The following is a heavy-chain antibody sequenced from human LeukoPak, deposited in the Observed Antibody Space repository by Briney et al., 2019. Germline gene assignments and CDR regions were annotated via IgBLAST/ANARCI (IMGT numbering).Heavy chain of an antibody. D-gene: IGHD5-12*01. CDR1: GGSISSGGYY. CDR2: IYYSGST. Sequence: SQTLSLTCTVSGGSISSGGYYWSWIRQHPGKGLEWIGYIYYSGSTYYNPSLKSRVTISVDTSKNQFSLKLSSVTAADTAVYYCASSPYIGYELYGMDVWGQGTTVTVSS. J-gene: IGHJ6*02. CDR3: ASSPYIGYELYGMDV. V-gene: IGHV4-31*03.